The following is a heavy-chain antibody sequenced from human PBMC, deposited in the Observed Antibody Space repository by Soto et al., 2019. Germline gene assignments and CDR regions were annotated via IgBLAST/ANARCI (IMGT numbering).Heavy chain of an antibody. J-gene: IGHJ4*02. CDR2: ISGSGGST. V-gene: IGHV3-23*01. CDR3: AKDLFFGSAYSSSWYYFDY. D-gene: IGHD6-13*01. Sequence: EVQLLESGGGLVQPGGSLRLSCAASGFTFSSYAMSWVRQAPGKGLEWVSAISGSGGSTYYADYVKGRFTISRDNSKNTLYLQRNSLRAEDTAVYYCAKDLFFGSAYSSSWYYFDYWGQGTLVIVSS. CDR1: GFTFSSYA.